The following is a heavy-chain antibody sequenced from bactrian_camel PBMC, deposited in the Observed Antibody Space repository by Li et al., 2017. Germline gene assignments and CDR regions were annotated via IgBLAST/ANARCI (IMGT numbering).Heavy chain of an antibody. J-gene: IGHJ4*01. CDR1: GYTCSSVC. Sequence: QLVESGGGSVQAGGSLRLSCAASGYTCSSVCMGWFRQAPGKEREAVAAIHTGGGSTYYADSVKGRFTISRDNVKNTLTLQMASLKPEDTGMYFCGAGERRFYGPHFDDYNYWGQGTQVTVS. CDR2: IHTGGGST. V-gene: IGHV3S28*01. D-gene: IGHD1*01. CDR3: GAGERRFYGPHFDDYNY.